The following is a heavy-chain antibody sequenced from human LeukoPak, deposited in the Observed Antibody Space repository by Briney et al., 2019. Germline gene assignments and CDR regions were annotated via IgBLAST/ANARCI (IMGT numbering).Heavy chain of an antibody. D-gene: IGHD2-21*02. CDR2: IYYSGST. CDR1: GGSISSYD. CDR3: ARAGMGVVTAPNWYFDL. J-gene: IGHJ2*01. V-gene: IGHV4-59*01. Sequence: SETLSLTCTASGGSISSYDWSWIRQPPGKGLEWIGYIYYSGSTNYNPSLKSRVTISVDTSKNQFSLKLGPVTAADTAVYYCARAGMGVVTAPNWYFDLWGRGTLVTVSS.